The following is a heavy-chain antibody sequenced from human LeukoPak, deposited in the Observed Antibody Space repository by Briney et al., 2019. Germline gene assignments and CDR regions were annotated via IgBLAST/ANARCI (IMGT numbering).Heavy chain of an antibody. D-gene: IGHD3-3*01. J-gene: IGHJ4*02. V-gene: IGHV3-49*04. CDR3: TRDPTLGWYYDFWSGYSTGY. CDR2: IRSKAYGGTK. CDR1: GFTFGDYA. Sequence: GGSLRLSCTASGFTFGDYAMSWVRQAPGKGLEWVGFIRSKAYGGTKEYAASVKGRFTISRDDSKSIAYLQMNSLKTEDTAVYYCTRDPTLGWYYDFWSGYSTGYWGQGTLVTVSS.